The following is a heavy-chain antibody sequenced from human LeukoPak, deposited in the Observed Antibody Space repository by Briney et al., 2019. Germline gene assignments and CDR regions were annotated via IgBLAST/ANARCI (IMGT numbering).Heavy chain of an antibody. Sequence: GASVKVSCKTSGYTFTGYYIHWIRQAPGQGLEWLGWINPSSGTTKYAQKFQGRVTMTRDTSINTAYIDLSGLRPDDTAVYYCSRAARLRLEELSTPPFEHWGQGTLVPVSS. V-gene: IGHV1-2*02. CDR3: SRAARLRLEELSTPPFEH. CDR2: INPSSGTT. D-gene: IGHD3-16*02. CDR1: GYTFTGYY. J-gene: IGHJ4*02.